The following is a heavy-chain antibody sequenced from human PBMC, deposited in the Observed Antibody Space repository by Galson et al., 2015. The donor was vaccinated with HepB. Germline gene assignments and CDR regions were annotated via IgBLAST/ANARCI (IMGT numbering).Heavy chain of an antibody. CDR1: GFSFSSYW. J-gene: IGHJ4*02. CDR2: INSDGSDT. CDR3: ARVLSVPSRSADDY. Sequence: SRRLACAAFGFSFSSYWMHWVRQAPGKGLGWVSGINSDGSDTTYADSVKGRFTISRDNAKNTLYLQMNSLGVDDTAVFYCARVLSVPSRSADDYWGQGTLVTVPS. D-gene: IGHD3-10*01. V-gene: IGHV3-74*01.